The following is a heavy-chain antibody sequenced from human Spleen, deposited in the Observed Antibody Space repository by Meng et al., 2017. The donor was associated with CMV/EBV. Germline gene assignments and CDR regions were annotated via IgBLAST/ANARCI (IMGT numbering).Heavy chain of an antibody. Sequence: GGSLRLSCAASGFTFSSYWMHWVRQAPGKGLVWVSRINNDGSSTTYADSVKGRFTISRDNSKNTLYLQLNSLRVEDTAVYYCAKDPEFCYRSTCYFVFDYWGQGTLVTVSS. J-gene: IGHJ4*02. CDR2: INNDGSST. CDR1: GFTFSSYW. CDR3: AKDPEFCYRSTCYFVFDY. D-gene: IGHD3-9*01. V-gene: IGHV3-74*01.